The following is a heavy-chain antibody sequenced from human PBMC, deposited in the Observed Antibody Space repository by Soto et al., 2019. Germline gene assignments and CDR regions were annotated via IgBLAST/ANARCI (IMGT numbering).Heavy chain of an antibody. CDR1: GGSISSDYYC. Sequence: QVQLQESGPGLVKPSQTLSLTCTVSGGSISSDYYCWSWIRQSPEKGLEWSGHAYDSVNTYSNPSLSSRVTISVDTSKNPFSLKLTSVTAADTAVYYCARGPSGDKVDNWGQGTLVTVSS. CDR2: AYDSVNT. CDR3: ARGPSGDKVDN. D-gene: IGHD7-27*01. J-gene: IGHJ4*02. V-gene: IGHV4-30-4*01.